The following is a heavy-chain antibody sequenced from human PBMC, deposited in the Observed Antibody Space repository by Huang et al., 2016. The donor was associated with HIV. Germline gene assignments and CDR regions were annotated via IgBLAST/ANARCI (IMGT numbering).Heavy chain of an antibody. J-gene: IGHJ4*02. V-gene: IGHV1-8*03. CDR3: ARVPANIAAAGVDY. CDR2: RNPNSGNT. D-gene: IGHD6-13*01. Sequence: QVQLVQSGAEVKKPGASVKVSCKASGYTFTSYDINWVRQATGQGLEWMGWRNPNSGNTGYAQKFQGRVTITRNTSISTAYMELSSLRSEDTAVYYCARVPANIAAAGVDYWGQGTLVTVSS. CDR1: GYTFTSYD.